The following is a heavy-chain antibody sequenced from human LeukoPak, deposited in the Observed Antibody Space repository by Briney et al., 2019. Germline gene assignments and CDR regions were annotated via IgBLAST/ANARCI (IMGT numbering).Heavy chain of an antibody. J-gene: IGHJ6*02. CDR3: ARLGSGFFYNSPDGMDV. CDR2: ISGSGGST. Sequence: AGGSLRLSGAASGFTFSSYAMSWVRQAPGEGLEWVSAISGSGGSTYYADSVKGRFTISRDKSKNTLYLQMNSLRAEDTAVYHCARLGSGFFYNSPDGMDVWGQGTTVTVSS. CDR1: GFTFSSYA. V-gene: IGHV3-23*01. D-gene: IGHD3-22*01.